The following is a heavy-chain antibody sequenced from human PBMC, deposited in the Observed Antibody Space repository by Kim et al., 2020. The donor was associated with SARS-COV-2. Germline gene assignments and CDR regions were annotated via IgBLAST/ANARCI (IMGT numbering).Heavy chain of an antibody. CDR1: GFTFSSYG. J-gene: IGHJ4*02. Sequence: GGSLRLSCAASGFTFSSYGMHWVRQAPGKGLEWVAVIWYDGSNKYYADSVKGRFTISRDNSKNTLYLQMNSLRAEDTAVDYCATYVQGYWGQGTLVTFS. V-gene: IGHV3-33*01. CDR3: ATYVQGY. CDR2: IWYDGSNK. D-gene: IGHD3-10*02.